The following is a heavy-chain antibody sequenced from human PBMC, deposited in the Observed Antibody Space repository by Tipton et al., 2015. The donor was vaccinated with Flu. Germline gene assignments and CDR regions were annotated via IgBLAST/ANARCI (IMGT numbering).Heavy chain of an antibody. CDR1: GFTVSSNY. CDR2: IYSGGRT. Sequence: QLVQSGGGLIQPGGSLRLSCAASGFTVSSNYMSWVRQAPGKGLEWVSIIYSGGRTYYADAVKGRFSISRDTSRNTLYLQMNSLRVEDTAFYYCARDPGGSPYWHFDLWGRGTLVTVSS. D-gene: IGHD1-26*01. CDR3: ARDPGGSPYWHFDL. J-gene: IGHJ2*01. V-gene: IGHV3-53*01.